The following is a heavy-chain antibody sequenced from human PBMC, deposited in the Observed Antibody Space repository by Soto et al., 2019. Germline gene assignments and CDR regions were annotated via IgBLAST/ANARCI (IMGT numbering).Heavy chain of an antibody. CDR2: IIPIFGTA. CDR1: GGTFSSYA. J-gene: IGHJ3*02. CDR3: ASGPGYYDSSGYPHDAFDI. D-gene: IGHD3-22*01. V-gene: IGHV1-69*01. Sequence: QVQLVQSGAEVKKPGSSVKVSCKASGGTFSSYAISWVRQAPGQGLEWMGGIIPIFGTANYAQKFQGRVTIPAHESPSTAYMHLSSLRSEDTAVYYCASGPGYYDSSGYPHDAFDIWGQGTMVTVSS.